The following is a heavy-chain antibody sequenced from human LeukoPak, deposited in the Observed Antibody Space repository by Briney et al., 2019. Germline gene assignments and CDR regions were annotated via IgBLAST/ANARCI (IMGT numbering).Heavy chain of an antibody. CDR2: IYYSGST. CDR3: ARDKKGFGSYDAFDI. Sequence: SETLSLTCTVSGGSIRSSYYYWGWIRQPPGKGLEWIGSIYYSGSTYYNPSLKSRVTISVDTSKNQFSLKLSSVTAADTAVYYCARDKKGFGSYDAFDIWGQGTMVTVSS. J-gene: IGHJ3*02. CDR1: GGSIRSSYYY. D-gene: IGHD3-10*01. V-gene: IGHV4-39*07.